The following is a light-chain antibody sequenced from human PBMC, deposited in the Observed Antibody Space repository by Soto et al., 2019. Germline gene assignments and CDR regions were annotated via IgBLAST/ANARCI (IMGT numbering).Light chain of an antibody. V-gene: IGKV1-5*03. CDR2: KAS. CDR3: LQYLDYPLT. CDR1: QSLNSW. Sequence: DIQMTQSPSTLSASVGDRVIITCRASQSLNSWLAWYQQKPGKAPKILIYKASNLQSGVPSRFSGSGSGTEFTLAISSLQPDDFATYYCLQYLDYPLTFGGGTKVEIK. J-gene: IGKJ4*01.